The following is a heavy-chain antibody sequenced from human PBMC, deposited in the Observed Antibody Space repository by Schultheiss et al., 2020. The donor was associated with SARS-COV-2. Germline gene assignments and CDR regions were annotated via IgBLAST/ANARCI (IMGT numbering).Heavy chain of an antibody. CDR2: IYYSGST. Sequence: SETLSLTCTVSGGSVSSGSYYWSWIRQPPGKGLEWIGYIYYSGSTNYNPSLKSRVTISVDTSKNQFSLELSDVTAADTGVYYCARHAAGSSWYFWFDPWGQGTLVTVSS. CDR1: GGSVSSGSYY. V-gene: IGHV4-61*01. D-gene: IGHD6-13*01. CDR3: ARHAAGSSWYFWFDP. J-gene: IGHJ5*02.